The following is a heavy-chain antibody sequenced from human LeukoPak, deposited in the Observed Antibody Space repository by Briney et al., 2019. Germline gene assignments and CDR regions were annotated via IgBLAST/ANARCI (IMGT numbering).Heavy chain of an antibody. V-gene: IGHV4-39*01. CDR3: AATYRTRGYTYGYFDY. D-gene: IGHD5-18*01. CDR1: GDSISSGNYY. Sequence: SETLSLTCTVSGDSISSGNYYWGWIRQPPGKGLEWIGNIYYSGSTYYNPSLKRRVSMSLDTSKNQFSLKLSSVTAADTAVYYCAATYRTRGYTYGYFDYWGQGTLVTVPS. CDR2: IYYSGST. J-gene: IGHJ4*02.